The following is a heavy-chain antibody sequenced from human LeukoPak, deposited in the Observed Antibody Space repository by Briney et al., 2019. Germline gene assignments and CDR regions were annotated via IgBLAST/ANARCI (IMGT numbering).Heavy chain of an antibody. CDR1: GFTFSSYA. Sequence: GGSLRLSCAASGFTFSSYAMSWVRQAPGEGLEWVSAISGSGGSTYYADSVKGRFTISGDNSKNTLYLQMNSLRAEDTAVYYCAKASRDGYNYRYWGQGTLVTVSS. CDR3: AKASRDGYNYRY. J-gene: IGHJ4*02. D-gene: IGHD5-24*01. V-gene: IGHV3-23*01. CDR2: ISGSGGST.